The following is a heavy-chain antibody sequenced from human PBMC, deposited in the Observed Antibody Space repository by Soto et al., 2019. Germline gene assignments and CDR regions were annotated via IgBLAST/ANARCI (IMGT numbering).Heavy chain of an antibody. CDR1: GGSISSTFYY. CDR3: ARQKWEQPKWFDP. CDR2: NYYSGTT. V-gene: IGHV4-39*01. J-gene: IGHJ5*02. Sequence: QLQLQESGPGLVKPSETLSLTCSLSGGSISSTFYYWGWFRQPPGKGLEWIGSNYYSGTTFYNVSLKGRATKYVDTSKNQFPLRLTSVTATDTAVYFCARQKWEQPKWFDPWGQGTLVTVSS. D-gene: IGHD1-26*01.